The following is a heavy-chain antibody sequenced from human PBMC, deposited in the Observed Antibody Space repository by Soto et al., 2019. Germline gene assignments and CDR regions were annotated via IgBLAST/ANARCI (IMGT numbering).Heavy chain of an antibody. J-gene: IGHJ4*02. Sequence: PGGSMRISCAACGFTFSSYVMSWVRQAPGKGLEWVSAISGSGGSTYYADSVKGRFTISRDNSKNTLYLQMNSLRAEDTAVYYCAKRYIAVAVYWGQGTLVTVSS. D-gene: IGHD6-19*01. CDR1: GFTFSSYV. V-gene: IGHV3-23*01. CDR2: ISGSGGST. CDR3: AKRYIAVAVY.